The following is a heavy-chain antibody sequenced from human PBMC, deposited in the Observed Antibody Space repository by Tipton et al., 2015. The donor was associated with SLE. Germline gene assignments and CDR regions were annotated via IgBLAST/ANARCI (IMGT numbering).Heavy chain of an antibody. CDR1: GYSISIAYY. D-gene: IGHD3-16*01. CDR2: IYYSGTT. Sequence: TLSLTCAVSGYSISIAYYWGWIRQPPGKGLEWSGSIYYSGTTYYNPSLKSRVTISVDTSKNQFSLKLSSVTAADTAVYYCARGGACDIWGQGTIVTVSS. CDR3: ARGGACDI. J-gene: IGHJ3*02. V-gene: IGHV4-38-2*01.